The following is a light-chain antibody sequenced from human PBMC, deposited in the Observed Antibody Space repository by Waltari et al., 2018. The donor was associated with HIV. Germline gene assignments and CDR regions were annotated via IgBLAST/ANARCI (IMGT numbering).Light chain of an antibody. CDR2: EVT. J-gene: IGLJ3*02. V-gene: IGLV2-14*01. CDR3: ASFTSNTWV. Sequence: HSALTQPASVSGPHGQSITISCAGTSSDVGDYDYVSWYHHPPGHAPKLVLYEVTNRPFGVSERFSGSKSGNTASLTISYLLTEDEGFYYCASFTSNTWVFGGGTEVTVL. CDR1: SSDVGDYDY.